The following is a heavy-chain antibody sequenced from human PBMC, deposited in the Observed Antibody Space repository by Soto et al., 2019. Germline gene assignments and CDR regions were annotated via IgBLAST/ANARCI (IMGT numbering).Heavy chain of an antibody. CDR1: GFTFDDYA. Sequence: GGSLRLSCAASGFTFDDYAMHWVRQAPGKGLEWVSGISWNSGSIGYADSVKGRFTISRDNAKNSLYLQMNSLRAEDTALYYCAKVFQPFEDYYGMDVWGQGTTVTVSS. CDR3: AKVFQPFEDYYGMDV. J-gene: IGHJ6*02. CDR2: ISWNSGSI. V-gene: IGHV3-9*01. D-gene: IGHD3-9*01.